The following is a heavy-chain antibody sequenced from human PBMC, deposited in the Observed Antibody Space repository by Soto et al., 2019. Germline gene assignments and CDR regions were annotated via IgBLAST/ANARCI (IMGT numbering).Heavy chain of an antibody. Sequence: QVQLQESGPGLVKPSQTLSLTCTVSDASLSSSGHYWNWVRQHPGKGLEWIGYIDHSGTTYYNPSLKSRLAMSIDPSKNQLSLEVTSVTAADTALYFCALGMFMDVWGRGTRVTVSA. CDR1: DASLSSSGHY. V-gene: IGHV4-31*03. CDR3: ALGMFMDV. D-gene: IGHD3-16*01. J-gene: IGHJ6*04. CDR2: IDHSGTT.